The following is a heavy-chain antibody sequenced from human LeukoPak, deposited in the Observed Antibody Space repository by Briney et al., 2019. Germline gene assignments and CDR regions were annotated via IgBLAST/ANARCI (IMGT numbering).Heavy chain of an antibody. V-gene: IGHV4-4*07. Sequence: SETLSLTCTVSGGSISSYYWSWIRQPAGKGLEWIGRIYSSGSTNYNPSLNSRVTMSVDTSKNQFSLKLSSVTAADTAVYYCARYSYGPGYFDYWGQGTLVTVSS. D-gene: IGHD5-18*01. CDR3: ARYSYGPGYFDY. CDR2: IYSSGST. CDR1: GGSISSYY. J-gene: IGHJ4*02.